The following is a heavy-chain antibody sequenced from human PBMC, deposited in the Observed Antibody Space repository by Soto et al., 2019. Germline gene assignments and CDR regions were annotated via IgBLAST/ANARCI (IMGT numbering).Heavy chain of an antibody. V-gene: IGHV3-33*01. J-gene: IGHJ4*02. Sequence: QVQLVESGGGVVQPGRSLRLCCAASGFTFSSYGMHWVRQAPGKGLEWVAVIWYDGSNKYYADSVKGRFTISRDNSKNTLYLQMNSLRAEDTAVYYCAREGYGDYSAFDYWGQGTLVTVSS. CDR2: IWYDGSNK. CDR3: AREGYGDYSAFDY. D-gene: IGHD4-17*01. CDR1: GFTFSSYG.